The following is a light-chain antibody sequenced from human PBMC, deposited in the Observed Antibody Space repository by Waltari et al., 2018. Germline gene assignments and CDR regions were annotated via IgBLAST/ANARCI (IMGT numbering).Light chain of an antibody. Sequence: QPVLTQPPSASASLGASVTLTCTLSSGYSNYNVAWYPPRPGKGPRFVMRVGTGGIVGSKGDGIPDRFSVLGSGLNRYLTIKNIQEEDESDYHCGADHGSGSSFVYVFGTGTKVTVL. CDR1: SGYSNYN. V-gene: IGLV9-49*03. CDR3: GADHGSGSSFVYV. J-gene: IGLJ1*01. CDR2: VGTGGIVG.